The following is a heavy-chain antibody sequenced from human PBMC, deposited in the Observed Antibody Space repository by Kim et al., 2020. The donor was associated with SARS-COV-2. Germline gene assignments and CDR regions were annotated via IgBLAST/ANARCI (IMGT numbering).Heavy chain of an antibody. CDR3: ARVHLARGFDY. J-gene: IGHJ4*02. CDR2: T. V-gene: IGHV1-2*02. Sequence: TNYGQKLQGRVTMTRDKSIITAYMELSRLRAGDTAVYYCARVHLARGFDYWGQGTLVTVSS.